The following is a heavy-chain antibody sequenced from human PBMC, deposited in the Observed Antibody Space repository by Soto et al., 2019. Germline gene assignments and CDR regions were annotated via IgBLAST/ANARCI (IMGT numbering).Heavy chain of an antibody. CDR2: IYTSGST. CDR3: ARVGYDFWSGYYTRAFDI. J-gene: IGHJ3*02. CDR1: GGSISSYY. D-gene: IGHD3-3*01. Sequence: LSLTCTVSGGSISSYYWSWIRQPAGKGLEWIGRIYTSGSTNYNPSLKSRVTMSVDTSKNQFSLKLSSVTAADTAVYYCARVGYDFWSGYYTRAFDIWGQGTMVT. V-gene: IGHV4-4*07.